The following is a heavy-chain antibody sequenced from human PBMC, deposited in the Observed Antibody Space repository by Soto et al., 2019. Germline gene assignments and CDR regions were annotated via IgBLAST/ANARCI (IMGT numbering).Heavy chain of an antibody. J-gene: IGHJ2*01. CDR2: ISYDGSNK. CDR1: GFTFSSYG. Sequence: QVQLVESGGGVVQPGRSLRLSCAASGFTFSSYGMHWVRQAPGKGLEWVAVISYDGSNKYYADSVKGRFTISRDNSKNTLYLQMNSLRAEDTAVYYCAKDRGAWYFDLWGRGTLVTVSS. CDR3: AKDRGAWYFDL. V-gene: IGHV3-30*18.